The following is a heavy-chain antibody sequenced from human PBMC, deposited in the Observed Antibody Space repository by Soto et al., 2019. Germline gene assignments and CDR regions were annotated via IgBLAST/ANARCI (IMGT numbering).Heavy chain of an antibody. CDR1: GYTFTSYG. D-gene: IGHD3-16*02. J-gene: IGHJ1*01. Sequence: ASVKVSCKASGYTFTSYGISWVRQAPGQGLEWMGWISAYNGNTNYAQKLQGRVTMTTDTSTSTAYMELRSLRSDDTAVYYCARVPPYDYVWGSYRPYTEYFQHWGQGTLVTVSS. CDR3: ARVPPYDYVWGSYRPYTEYFQH. V-gene: IGHV1-18*01. CDR2: ISAYNGNT.